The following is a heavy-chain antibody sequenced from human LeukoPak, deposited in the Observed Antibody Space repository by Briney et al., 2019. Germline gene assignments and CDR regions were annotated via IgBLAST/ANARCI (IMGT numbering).Heavy chain of an antibody. CDR2: IYYSGST. V-gene: IGHV4-59*01. Sequence: SKTLSLTCTVSGGSISSYYWSWIRQPPGKGLEWIGYIYYSGSTNYNPSLKSRVTISVDTSKNQFSLKLSSVTAADTDVYYCARGLEDGYNYDFDYWGQGTLVTVAS. D-gene: IGHD5-24*01. CDR1: GGSISSYY. J-gene: IGHJ4*02. CDR3: ARGLEDGYNYDFDY.